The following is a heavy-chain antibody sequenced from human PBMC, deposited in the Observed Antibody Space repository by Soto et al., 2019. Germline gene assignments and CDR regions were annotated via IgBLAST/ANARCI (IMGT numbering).Heavy chain of an antibody. J-gene: IGHJ4*02. D-gene: IGHD3-22*01. Sequence: QVQLVESGGGVVQPGRSLRLSCAASGFTFSDYAVHWVRQAPGKGLQWVAVISYDGSKEYYADSVKGRFTISRDNSNNTVYLQMNSLRAEDTAIYYCAKDQVIVVVITTLDYWGQGTQVTASS. V-gene: IGHV3-30-3*01. CDR1: GFTFSDYA. CDR2: ISYDGSKE. CDR3: AKDQVIVVVITTLDY.